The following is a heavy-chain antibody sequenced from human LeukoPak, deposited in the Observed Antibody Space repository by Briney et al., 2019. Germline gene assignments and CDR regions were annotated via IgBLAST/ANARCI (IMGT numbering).Heavy chain of an antibody. Sequence: GGSLRLSCAASGFTFSSSWMSWVRQAPGKGLEWVANIKQDGSEKYYVDSVKGRFTISRDNAKNSLYLQMNSLRAEDTAVYYCARVKGVITYWGQGTLVTVSS. CDR3: ARVKGVITY. V-gene: IGHV3-7*03. CDR2: IKQDGSEK. D-gene: IGHD3-10*01. J-gene: IGHJ4*02. CDR1: GFTFSSSW.